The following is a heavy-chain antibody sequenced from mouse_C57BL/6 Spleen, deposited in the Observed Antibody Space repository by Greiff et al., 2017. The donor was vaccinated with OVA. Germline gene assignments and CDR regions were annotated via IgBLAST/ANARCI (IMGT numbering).Heavy chain of an antibody. J-gene: IGHJ1*03. CDR1: GYTFTSYD. CDR3: ARRGGSSLWYFDV. D-gene: IGHD1-1*01. V-gene: IGHV1-85*01. CDR2: IYPRDGST. Sequence: QVQLQQSGPELVKPGASVKLSCKASGYTFTSYDINWVKQRPGQGLEWIGWIYPRDGSTKYNEKFKGKATLTVDTSSSTAYMELHSLTSEDSAVYYCARRGGSSLWYFDVWGTGTTVTVSS.